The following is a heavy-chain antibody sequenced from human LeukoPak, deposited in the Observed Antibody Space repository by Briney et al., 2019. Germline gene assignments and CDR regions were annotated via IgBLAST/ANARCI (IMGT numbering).Heavy chain of an antibody. V-gene: IGHV3-23*01. Sequence: PGGSLRLSCSASGFTFSNYAMSWVRQAPGMGREGVSAISDNGGSTSYADSVKGRFTISRYNSKTTLYLQMNSLKAEDTAECSCAKRNWEDYVWGSYRSNWFDPWGQGTLVTVSS. D-gene: IGHD3-16*02. CDR3: AKRNWEDYVWGSYRSNWFDP. J-gene: IGHJ5*02. CDR1: GFTFSNYA. CDR2: ISDNGGST.